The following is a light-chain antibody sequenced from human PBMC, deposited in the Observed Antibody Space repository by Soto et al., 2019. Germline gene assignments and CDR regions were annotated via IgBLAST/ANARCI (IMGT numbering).Light chain of an antibody. J-gene: IGKJ2*01. V-gene: IGKV2-24*01. CDR2: EIS. Sequence: DVVMTQTPLSSPVTLGQPASISCRSSQHLASRDGTAYLSWLHQRPGQPPRLLIYEISKRFSGVPDRFSGSGAGTDFTLKISSVEAEDVGVYYCMQAAQSPYTFGQGTKLEIK. CDR1: QHLASRDGTAY. CDR3: MQAAQSPYT.